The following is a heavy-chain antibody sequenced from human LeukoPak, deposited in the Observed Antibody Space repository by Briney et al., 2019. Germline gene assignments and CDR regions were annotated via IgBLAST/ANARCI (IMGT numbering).Heavy chain of an antibody. CDR2: INPNSGGT. CDR3: ARGLAISYQLLYEMTAPFDY. CDR1: GYIFTGYY. J-gene: IGHJ4*02. D-gene: IGHD2-2*02. V-gene: IGHV1-2*02. Sequence: ASLKVSCMASGYIFTGYYMYWVRQAPGQGLEWMDWINPNSGGTNYAQTFQARVTMTRDTSINTAYNELSRLRSDDTAVYYCARGLAISYQLLYEMTAPFDYWGQGTLVTASP.